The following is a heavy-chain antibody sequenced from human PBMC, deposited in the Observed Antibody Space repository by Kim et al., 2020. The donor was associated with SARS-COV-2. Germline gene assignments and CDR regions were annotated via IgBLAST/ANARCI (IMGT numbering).Heavy chain of an antibody. CDR2: ISPADSDT. Sequence: GESLKISCRGSGYSFSSYWIGWVRQLPGKGLEWMGIISPADSDTRYSPSFQGQVAISADKSINTAYLQWSSLKASDTAMYYCARHWSIAVAEPTPGWFDPWGQGTLVTVSS. CDR1: GYSFSSYW. V-gene: IGHV5-51*01. CDR3: ARHWSIAVAEPTPGWFDP. J-gene: IGHJ5*02. D-gene: IGHD6-19*01.